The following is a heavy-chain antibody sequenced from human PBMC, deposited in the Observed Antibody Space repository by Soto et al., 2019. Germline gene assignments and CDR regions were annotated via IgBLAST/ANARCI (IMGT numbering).Heavy chain of an antibody. D-gene: IGHD1-26*01. J-gene: IGHJ6*02. CDR1: GFTFSDYG. Sequence: GGSLRLSCAASGFTFSDYGIDWIRQAPGKGLEWVAVISHEGGTQYYADSVRGRFTVSRDNSKNSLYLQLNNLRVDDTAVYYCAKVGPSYYYGMDVWGQGTTVTVSS. CDR2: ISHEGGTQ. V-gene: IGHV3-30*18. CDR3: AKVGPSYYYGMDV.